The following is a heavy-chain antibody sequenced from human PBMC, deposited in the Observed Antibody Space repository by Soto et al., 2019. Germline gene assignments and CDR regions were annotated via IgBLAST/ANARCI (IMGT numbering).Heavy chain of an antibody. CDR3: AGGSVLLWFGELWGPNYGMDV. J-gene: IGHJ6*02. CDR2: ISGSGGST. V-gene: IGHV3-23*01. D-gene: IGHD3-10*01. Sequence: VQLLESGGGLVQPGGSLRLSCAASGFTFSSYAMSWVRQAPGKGLEWVSAISGSGGSTYYADSVKGRFTISRDNSKNTLYLQMNSLRAEDTAVYYCAGGSVLLWFGELWGPNYGMDVWGQGTTVTVSS. CDR1: GFTFSSYA.